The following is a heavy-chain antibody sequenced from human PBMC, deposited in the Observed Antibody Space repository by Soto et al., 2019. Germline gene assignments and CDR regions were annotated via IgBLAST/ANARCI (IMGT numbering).Heavy chain of an antibody. Sequence: QVQLVQSGAEVKKPGSSVKVSCRASGGTFNSHTISWVRQAPGQGLEWMGGIMPMFGVTNYARKFQGRLTVSADESTATAFMELSGVTSEDTAVYYCAGEGVTTSVSMRWMGCRCCGLDVWGQGTTVTVSS. CDR2: IMPMFGVT. CDR3: AGEGVTTSVSMRWMGCRCCGLDV. V-gene: IGHV1-69*12. CDR1: GGTFNSHT. J-gene: IGHJ6*02. D-gene: IGHD2-15*01.